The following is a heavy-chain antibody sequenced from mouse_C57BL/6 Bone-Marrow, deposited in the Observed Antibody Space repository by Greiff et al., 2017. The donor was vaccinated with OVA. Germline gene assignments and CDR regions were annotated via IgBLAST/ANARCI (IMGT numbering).Heavy chain of an antibody. Sequence: VKLMESGAELVRPGASVKLSCKASGYTFTDYYINWVKQRPGQGLEWIARIYPGSGNTYYNEKFKGKATLTAEKSSSTAYMQLSSLTSEDSAVYFCARWRGFDYWGQGTILTVSS. J-gene: IGHJ2*01. CDR3: ARWRGFDY. CDR1: GYTFTDYY. CDR2: IYPGSGNT. V-gene: IGHV1-76*01.